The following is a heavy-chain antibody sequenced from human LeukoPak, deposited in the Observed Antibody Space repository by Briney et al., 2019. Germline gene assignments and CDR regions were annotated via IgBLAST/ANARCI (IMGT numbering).Heavy chain of an antibody. J-gene: IGHJ5*02. CDR2: IIPILGIA. CDR1: GGTFSSYA. V-gene: IGHV1-69*04. CDR3: ARGMGVPAAMYWFDP. D-gene: IGHD2-2*01. Sequence: ASVKVSCKASGGTFSSYAISWVRQAPGQGLEWMGRIIPILGIANYAQRFQGRVTITADKSTSTAYMELSSLRSEDTAVYYCARGMGVPAAMYWFDPWGQGTLVTVSP.